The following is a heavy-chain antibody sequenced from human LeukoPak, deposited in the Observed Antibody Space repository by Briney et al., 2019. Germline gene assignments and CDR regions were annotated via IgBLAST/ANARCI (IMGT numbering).Heavy chain of an antibody. D-gene: IGHD3-22*01. CDR1: GYTFTSYY. V-gene: IGHV1-2*02. CDR3: ARSSWITMIVVVIGDFDY. Sequence: AASVKVSCKASGYTFTSYYMHRVRQAPGQGLEWMGWINPNSGGTNYAQKFQGRVTMTRDTSISTAYMELSRLRSDDTAVYYCARSSWITMIVVVIGDFDYWGQGTLVTVSS. J-gene: IGHJ4*02. CDR2: INPNSGGT.